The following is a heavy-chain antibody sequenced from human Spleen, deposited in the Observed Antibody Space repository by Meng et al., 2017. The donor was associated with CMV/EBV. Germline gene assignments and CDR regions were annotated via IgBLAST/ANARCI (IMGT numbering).Heavy chain of an antibody. CDR1: GFTSSSDA. J-gene: IGHJ6*02. CDR3: ARDWNEPGELVDYNYYYGMDV. CDR2: ISYDGSNK. D-gene: IGHD6-6*01. Sequence: GGSLRLSCEASGFTSSSDAMHWVRQAPGKGLEWVAVISYDGSNKYYADSVKGRFTISRDNSKNTLYLQMNSLKAEDTAVYYCARDWNEPGELVDYNYYYGMDVWGQGTTVTVSS. V-gene: IGHV3-30-3*01.